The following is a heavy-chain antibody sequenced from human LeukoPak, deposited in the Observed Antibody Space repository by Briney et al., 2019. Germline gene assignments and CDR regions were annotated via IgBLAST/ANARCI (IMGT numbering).Heavy chain of an antibody. CDR1: GFTFSSYG. J-gene: IGHJ1*01. Sequence: GGSLRLSCAASGFTFSSYGMSWVRQAPGKGLEWVSSISTSSSYIYYADSGKGRFTISRDNAKNSLYLQMNSLRAEDTAVYYCGRGDSRGFLSLEYFQHGGRGTLVTVSS. D-gene: IGHD3-22*01. CDR2: ISTSSSYI. CDR3: GRGDSRGFLSLEYFQH. V-gene: IGHV3-21*01.